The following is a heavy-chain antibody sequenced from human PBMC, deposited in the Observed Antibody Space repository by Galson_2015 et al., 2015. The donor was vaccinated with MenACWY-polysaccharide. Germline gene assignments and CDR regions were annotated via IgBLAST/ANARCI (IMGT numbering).Heavy chain of an antibody. J-gene: IGHJ5*02. D-gene: IGHD4-17*01. V-gene: IGHV4-31*03. Sequence: TLSLTCHVSVGSISSSGYHWTWIRQHPRKGLEWIGYIFNRGGTNTNPSLESRVTVSADRSKNQFSLKLSSVTAADTAVYYCAGIPSTMTSFGWFGPWGQGILVTVSS. CDR1: VGSISSSGYH. CDR2: IFNRGGT. CDR3: AGIPSTMTSFGWFGP.